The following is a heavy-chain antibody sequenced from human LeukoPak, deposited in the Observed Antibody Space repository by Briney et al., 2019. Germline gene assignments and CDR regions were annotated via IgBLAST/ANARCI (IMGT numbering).Heavy chain of an antibody. CDR2: TYYRSKWYN. Sequence: SQTLSLTCAISGDSVSSNSAAWTWVRQSPSRGLEWLRRTYYRSKWYNDYAVSVKSRITVNPDTSKNQFSLQLNSVTPEDTAVYYCTRARDAFTRKSVFDIRGQGTMVTVSS. V-gene: IGHV6-1*01. D-gene: IGHD3-16*01. J-gene: IGHJ3*02. CDR3: TRARDAFTRKSVFDI. CDR1: GDSVSSNSAA.